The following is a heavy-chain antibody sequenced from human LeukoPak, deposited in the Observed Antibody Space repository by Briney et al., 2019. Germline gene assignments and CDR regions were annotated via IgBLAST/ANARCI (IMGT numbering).Heavy chain of an antibody. CDR1: GFPFSNHA. D-gene: IGHD2-2*01. Sequence: GGSLRLSCAASGFPFSNHAMSWVRQAPGKGLEWVSVISSSGGTTYYSDSVKGRFIISRDNSKNTLYLQMNSLRAEDTAVYYCAKVGPRQSSSVIFDYWGQGTLVTVSS. CDR3: AKVGPRQSSSVIFDY. CDR2: ISSSGGTT. V-gene: IGHV3-23*01. J-gene: IGHJ4*02.